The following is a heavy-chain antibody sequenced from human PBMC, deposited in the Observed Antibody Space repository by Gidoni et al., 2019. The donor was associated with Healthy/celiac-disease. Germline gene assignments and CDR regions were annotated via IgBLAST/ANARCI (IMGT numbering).Heavy chain of an antibody. D-gene: IGHD5-18*01. Sequence: QLQLQDSGPGLVKPSQTLSLTCTVSGGSISSGCYYWSWIRQHPGKGLEWIGYIYYSGSTYYNPSLKSRVTISVDTSKNQFSLKLSSVTAADTAVYYCARTDVDTARYFDYWGQGTLVTVSS. CDR3: ARTDVDTARYFDY. CDR1: GGSISSGCYY. J-gene: IGHJ4*02. CDR2: IYYSGST. V-gene: IGHV4-31*03.